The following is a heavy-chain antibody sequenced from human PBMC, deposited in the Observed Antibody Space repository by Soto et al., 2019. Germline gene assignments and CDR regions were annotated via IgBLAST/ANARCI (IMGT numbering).Heavy chain of an antibody. V-gene: IGHV4-31*03. CDR1: GGSISSGGYY. Sequence: SETLSLTCTVSGGSISSGGYYWSWIRQHPGKGLEWIGYIYYSGSTYYNPSLKSRVTISVDTSKNQFSLKLSSVTAADTAVYYCARTLGMRRGFGELFGPIRNWQFDPWGQGTLVTVSS. CDR2: IYYSGST. J-gene: IGHJ5*02. CDR3: ARTLGMRRGFGELFGPIRNWQFDP. D-gene: IGHD3-10*01.